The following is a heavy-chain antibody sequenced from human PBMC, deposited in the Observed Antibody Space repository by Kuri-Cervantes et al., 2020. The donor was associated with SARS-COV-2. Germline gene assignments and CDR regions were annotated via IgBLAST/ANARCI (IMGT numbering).Heavy chain of an antibody. Sequence: GGSLRLSCAASGFTFSDYYMSWIRQAPGKGLEWVSTISGSGGSAYYVDSVMGRFTISRDNSKNTLYLQMNSLRAEDTAIYYCTTYESTGYYSDYWGQGTLVTVSS. CDR1: GFTFSDYY. D-gene: IGHD3-22*01. J-gene: IGHJ4*02. CDR3: TTYESTGYYSDY. CDR2: ISGSGGSA. V-gene: IGHV3-23*01.